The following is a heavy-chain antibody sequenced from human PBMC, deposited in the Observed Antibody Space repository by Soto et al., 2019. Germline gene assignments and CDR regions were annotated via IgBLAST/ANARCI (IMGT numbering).Heavy chain of an antibody. J-gene: IGHJ6*02. V-gene: IGHV1-2*04. CDR2: INPNSGGT. CDR3: ARDSSGYYSAYYYGMDV. D-gene: IGHD3-22*01. CDR1: GYTFTGYY. Sequence: VASVKVSCKASGYTFTGYYMHWVRQAPGQGLEWMGWINPNSGGTNYAQKFQGWVTMTRDTSISTAYMELSRLRSDDTAVYYCARDSSGYYSAYYYGMDVWGQGTTVTVSS.